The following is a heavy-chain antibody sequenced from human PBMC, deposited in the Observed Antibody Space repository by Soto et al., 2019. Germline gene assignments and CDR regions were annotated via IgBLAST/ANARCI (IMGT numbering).Heavy chain of an antibody. D-gene: IGHD3-22*01. CDR1: GGTFSSYA. Sequence: ASVKVSCKASGGTFSSYAISWVRQAPGQGLEWMGGIIPIFGTANYAQKFQGRVTITADESTSTAYMELRSLRSDDTAVYYCARDADITMIVVVTPDAFDIWGQGTMVTVS. V-gene: IGHV1-69*13. J-gene: IGHJ3*02. CDR2: IIPIFGTA. CDR3: ARDADITMIVVVTPDAFDI.